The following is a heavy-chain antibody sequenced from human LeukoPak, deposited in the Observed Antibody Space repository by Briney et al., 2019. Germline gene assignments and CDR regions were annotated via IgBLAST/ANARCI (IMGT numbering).Heavy chain of an antibody. V-gene: IGHV5-51*01. Sequence: GESLKISCKGSGYSFTSYWIGWVRQMPGKGLEWMGIIYPGDSDTRYSPSLQGQVTISADKSISTAYLQWSSLKASDTAMYYCARRGKPLYYYDSSGSLSGEDYFDYWGQGTLVTVSS. CDR2: IYPGDSDT. CDR3: ARRGKPLYYYDSSGSLSGEDYFDY. J-gene: IGHJ4*02. D-gene: IGHD3-22*01. CDR1: GYSFTSYW.